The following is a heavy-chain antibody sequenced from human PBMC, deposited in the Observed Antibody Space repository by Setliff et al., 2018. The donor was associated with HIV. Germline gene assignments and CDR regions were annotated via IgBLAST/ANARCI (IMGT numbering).Heavy chain of an antibody. J-gene: IGHJ3*02. CDR3: ARDRIEVLADSPHDVFDI. V-gene: IGHV4-61*02. Sequence: SETLSLTCTVSGGSISSGSYYWSWIRQPAGKGLEWIGRVHNSAGSNYNPSLKSRVTMSVDTAKNQLSLKLTAVSAADTAVYYCARDRIEVLADSPHDVFDIWGRGIMVTVSS. D-gene: IGHD3-22*01. CDR2: VHNSAGS. CDR1: GGSISSGSYY.